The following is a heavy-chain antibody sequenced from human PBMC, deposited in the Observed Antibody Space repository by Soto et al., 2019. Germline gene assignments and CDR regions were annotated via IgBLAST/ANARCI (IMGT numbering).Heavy chain of an antibody. V-gene: IGHV1-69*13. Sequence: SVKVSCKASGGTFSSYAISWVRQAPGQGLEWMGGIIPIFGTANYAQKFQGRVTITADESTSTAYMELSSLRSEDTAVYYCATGFGIVGATAGYWGQETLVTVSS. D-gene: IGHD1-26*01. CDR1: GGTFSSYA. J-gene: IGHJ4*02. CDR2: IIPIFGTA. CDR3: ATGFGIVGATAGY.